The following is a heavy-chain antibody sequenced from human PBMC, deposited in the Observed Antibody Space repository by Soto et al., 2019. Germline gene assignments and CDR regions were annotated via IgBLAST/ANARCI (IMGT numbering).Heavy chain of an antibody. D-gene: IGHD3-22*01. CDR1: GYTFTGYY. CDR3: ARGDSSGYYFDDAFDI. J-gene: IGHJ3*02. Sequence: GASVKVSCKASGYTFTGYYMHRVRQAPGQGLEWMGWINPNSGGTNYAQKFQGWATMTRDTSISTAYMELSRLRSDDTAVYYCARGDSSGYYFDDAFDIWGQGTMVTVSS. CDR2: INPNSGGT. V-gene: IGHV1-2*04.